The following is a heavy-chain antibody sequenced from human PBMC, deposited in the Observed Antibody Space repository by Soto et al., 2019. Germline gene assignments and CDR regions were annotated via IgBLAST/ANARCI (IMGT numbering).Heavy chain of an antibody. V-gene: IGHV3-74*01. D-gene: IGHD2-15*01. CDR2: INSDGSST. CDR3: ARVYCSGGSCYHPDY. Sequence: GGSLRLSCAASGFTFSSYWMHWVRQAPGKGLVWVSRINSDGSSTSYADSVKGRFTISRDNAKNTLYLQMNSLRAEDTAVYYCARVYCSGGSCYHPDYWGQGTLVTVYS. J-gene: IGHJ4*02. CDR1: GFTFSSYW.